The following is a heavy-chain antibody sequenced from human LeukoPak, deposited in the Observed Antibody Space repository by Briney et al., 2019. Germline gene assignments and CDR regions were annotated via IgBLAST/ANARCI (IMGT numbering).Heavy chain of an antibody. D-gene: IGHD6-19*01. Sequence: GGSLRLSCAASGITFSSYAMHWVRQAPGKGLEYVSAISSNGGSTYYANSVKGRFTISRDNSKNTLYLQMGSLRAEDMAVYYCARGNGSGWYVPFDYWGQGTLVTVSS. CDR1: GITFSSYA. J-gene: IGHJ4*02. V-gene: IGHV3-64*01. CDR2: ISSNGGST. CDR3: ARGNGSGWYVPFDY.